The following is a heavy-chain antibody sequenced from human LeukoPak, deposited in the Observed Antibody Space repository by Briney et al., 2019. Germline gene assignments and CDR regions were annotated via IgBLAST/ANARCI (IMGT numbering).Heavy chain of an antibody. Sequence: GGSLRLSCAASGFILNDYGMHWVRQAPGKGLEWVADIWFDKNQHFADSVKGRFAISRDNSKNTLYLQMNSLRAEDTAVYYCARDLPPPGRYYLGCPDYWGQGTLVTVSS. D-gene: IGHD3-10*01. CDR1: GFILNDYG. J-gene: IGHJ4*02. CDR3: ARDLPPPGRYYLGCPDY. CDR2: IWFDKNQ. V-gene: IGHV3-33*01.